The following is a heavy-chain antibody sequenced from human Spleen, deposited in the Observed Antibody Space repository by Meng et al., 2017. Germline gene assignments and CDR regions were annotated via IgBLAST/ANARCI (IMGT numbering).Heavy chain of an antibody. CDR1: GGSISSYY. D-gene: IGHD2-15*01. Sequence: SETLSLTCVVSGGSISSYYWSWIRQPPGKGLEWIGYIYYSGSTNYNPSLKSRVTISVATSKNQFSLKLSSVTAADTAVYYCARGPKSEDGSYGMVVWGQGTTVTVSS. J-gene: IGHJ6*02. CDR2: IYYSGST. V-gene: IGHV4-59*01. CDR3: ARGPKSEDGSYGMVV.